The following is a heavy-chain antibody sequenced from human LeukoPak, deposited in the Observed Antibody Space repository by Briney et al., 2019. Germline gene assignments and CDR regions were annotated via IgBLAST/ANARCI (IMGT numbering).Heavy chain of an antibody. CDR2: ISSSSSYI. D-gene: IGHD5-18*01. J-gene: IGHJ4*02. Sequence: GGSLRLSCVASGFTFSSYSMNWVRQAPGKGLEWVSSISSSSSYIYYADSVKGRFTISRDNAKNSLYLQMNSLRAEDTAVYYCARRAAGLWIQLWPNFDYWGQGTLVTVSS. CDR1: GFTFSSYS. CDR3: ARRAAGLWIQLWPNFDY. V-gene: IGHV3-21*01.